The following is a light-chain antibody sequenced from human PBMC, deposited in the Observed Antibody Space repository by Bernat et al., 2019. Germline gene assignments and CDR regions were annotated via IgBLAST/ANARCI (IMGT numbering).Light chain of an antibody. CDR1: SSDVGYYNR. CDR3: SSYSSTSTYVV. V-gene: IGLV2-18*02. Sequence: HSALTQPPSVSGSPGQSVTISCTGTSSDVGYYNRVSWYRQPPGTAPKLMIYEVNNRPSGVSGRFSGSKSGNTASLTISGLQAEDEADYYCSSYSSTSTYVVFGGGTKLTVL. J-gene: IGLJ2*01. CDR2: EVN.